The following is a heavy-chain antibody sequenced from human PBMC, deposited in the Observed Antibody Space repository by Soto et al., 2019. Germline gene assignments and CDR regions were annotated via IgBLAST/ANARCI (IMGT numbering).Heavy chain of an antibody. J-gene: IGHJ4*02. CDR2: IIPIFGTA. D-gene: IGHD3-16*02. CDR3: ARDAFSWGYHPLRY. V-gene: IGHV1-69*01. Sequence: QVQLVQSGAEVKKPGSSMKVSCKASGGTFSSYAISWVRQAPGQGLEWMGGIIPIFGTANYAQKFQGRVTITADESTSTAYMELSSLRSEDTAVYYCARDAFSWGYHPLRYWGQGTLVTVSS. CDR1: GGTFSSYA.